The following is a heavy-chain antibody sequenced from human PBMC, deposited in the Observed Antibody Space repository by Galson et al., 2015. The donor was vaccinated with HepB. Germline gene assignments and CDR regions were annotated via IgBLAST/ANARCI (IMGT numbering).Heavy chain of an antibody. CDR2: INAGNGNT. CDR1: GYTFTSYA. D-gene: IGHD3-10*01. J-gene: IGHJ6*03. V-gene: IGHV1-3*01. CDR3: ARVGGSGTFYYYYYYMDV. Sequence: CKASGYTFTSYAMHWVRQAPGQRLEWMGWINAGNGNTKYSQKFQGRVTITRDTYASTAYMELSSLRSEDTAVYYCARVGGSGTFYYYYYYMDVWGKGTTVTVSS.